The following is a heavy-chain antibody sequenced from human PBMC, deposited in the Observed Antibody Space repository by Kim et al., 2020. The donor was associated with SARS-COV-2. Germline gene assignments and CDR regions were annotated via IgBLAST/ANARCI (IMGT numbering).Heavy chain of an antibody. CDR1: GYTFSSYE. CDR2: ISSSGSSI. CDR3: ARDNRGSLDY. Sequence: GGSLRLSCAASGYTFSSYEMNWVRQAPGKGLVWVSYISSSGSSIYYADSVKGRFTISRDNAKNSLFLQMNSLRAEDTAVYYCARDNRGSLDYWGQGTLVTVSS. D-gene: IGHD3-16*01. J-gene: IGHJ4*02. V-gene: IGHV3-48*03.